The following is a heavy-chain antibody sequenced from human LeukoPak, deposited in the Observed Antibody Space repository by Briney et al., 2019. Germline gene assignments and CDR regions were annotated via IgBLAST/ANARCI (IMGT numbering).Heavy chain of an antibody. Sequence: SETLSLTCTVSGGSINSSSYYWGWIRQPPGKGLEWIGSIYYSGSTYYKPSLKSRVTISADMSKNQFSLRLTSVTAADTAVYYCARRSSSAWVFDYWGQGTLVTVSS. D-gene: IGHD6-19*01. CDR2: IYYSGST. J-gene: IGHJ4*02. CDR3: ARRSSSAWVFDY. V-gene: IGHV4-39*01. CDR1: GGSINSSSYY.